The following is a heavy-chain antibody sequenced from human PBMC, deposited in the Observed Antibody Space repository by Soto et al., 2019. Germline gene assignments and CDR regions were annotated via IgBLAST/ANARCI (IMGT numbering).Heavy chain of an antibody. CDR3: AKWVTTSRSVFDY. Sequence: GGSLRLSCAASGFTFSSYAMSWVRQAPGKGLDWVSAIGGSGGSTYYADSVKGRFTIYKDNSKNTLYLQMNSLRAEDTAVYYCAKWVTTSRSVFDYWGQGTLVTVSS. CDR2: IGGSGGST. D-gene: IGHD4-17*01. J-gene: IGHJ4*02. V-gene: IGHV3-23*01. CDR1: GFTFSSYA.